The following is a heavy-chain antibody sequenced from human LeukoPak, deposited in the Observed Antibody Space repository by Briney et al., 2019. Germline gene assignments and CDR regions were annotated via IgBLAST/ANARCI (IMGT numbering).Heavy chain of an antibody. J-gene: IGHJ5*02. CDR2: ISAYNGNT. Sequence: ASVKVSCKASGYTFTSYGISLVRQAPGQGLEWMGWISAYNGNTYYAQKLQGRVSMTTDTSTSTAYMELRSLRSDDTAVYYCARDDYGDSKGRFDPWGQGTLVTVSS. V-gene: IGHV1-18*01. CDR3: ARDDYGDSKGRFDP. D-gene: IGHD4-17*01. CDR1: GYTFTSYG.